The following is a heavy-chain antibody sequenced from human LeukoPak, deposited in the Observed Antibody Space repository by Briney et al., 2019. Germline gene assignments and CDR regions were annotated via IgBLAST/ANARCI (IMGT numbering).Heavy chain of an antibody. V-gene: IGHV3-21*01. CDR1: GFTFSSYS. J-gene: IGHJ3*02. D-gene: IGHD4-17*01. CDR2: ISSSSSYI. Sequence: PGGSLGLSCAASGFTFSSYSMNWVRQAPGKGLEWVSSISSSSSYIYYADSVKGRFTISRDNAKNSLYLQMNSLRAEDTAVYYCARGGGDYEGAFDIWGQGTMVTVSS. CDR3: ARGGGDYEGAFDI.